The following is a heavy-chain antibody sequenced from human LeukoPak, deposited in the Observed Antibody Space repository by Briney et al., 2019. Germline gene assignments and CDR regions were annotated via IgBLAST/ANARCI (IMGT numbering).Heavy chain of an antibody. V-gene: IGHV4-39*01. CDR1: GGSISSSSYY. D-gene: IGHD3-22*01. CDR2: IYYSGST. CDR3: VRQSGFSMIVVVFDY. Sequence: SETLSLTCTVSGGSISSSSYYWAWIRQPPGRRLEWVGTIYYSGSTNYNPSLKSRLTISVDTSKNQFSLRLSSVTAADSAVYYCVRQSGFSMIVVVFDYWGQGTLVTVSS. J-gene: IGHJ4*02.